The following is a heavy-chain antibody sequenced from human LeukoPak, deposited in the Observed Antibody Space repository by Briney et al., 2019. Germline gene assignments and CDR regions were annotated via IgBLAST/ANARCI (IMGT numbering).Heavy chain of an antibody. D-gene: IGHD6-13*01. CDR3: ARDHRWSAFDI. J-gene: IGHJ3*02. Sequence: GGSLRLSCAASGFTFSSYSMKWLRQAPGKGLEWVSSISSSSSYIYYADSVKGRFTISRDNAKNSLYLQMNSLRAEDTAVYYCARDHRWSAFDIWGQGTMVTVSS. V-gene: IGHV3-21*01. CDR1: GFTFSSYS. CDR2: ISSSSSYI.